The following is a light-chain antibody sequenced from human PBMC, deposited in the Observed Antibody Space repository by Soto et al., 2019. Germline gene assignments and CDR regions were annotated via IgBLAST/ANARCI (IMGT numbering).Light chain of an antibody. Sequence: QSVLTQPASVSGSPGQSITISCTGTRSDVGSYNSIAWYQQHPGKAPRVVIFEVTKRPSGISDRFSGSKSGYTASLRISGLQAEDEADYFCLSYAGNSIGLFGGGTKLTVL. CDR2: EVT. CDR1: RSDVGSYNS. J-gene: IGLJ2*01. CDR3: LSYAGNSIGL. V-gene: IGLV2-23*02.